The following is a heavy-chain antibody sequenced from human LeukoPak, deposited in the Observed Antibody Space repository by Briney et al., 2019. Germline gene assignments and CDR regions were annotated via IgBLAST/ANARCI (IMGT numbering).Heavy chain of an antibody. CDR1: GFTFSSYW. J-gene: IGHJ4*02. V-gene: IGHV3-7*01. D-gene: IGHD4-23*01. CDR2: IKQDGSEK. Sequence: GGSLRLSCAASGFTFSSYWMSWVRQAPGKGLEWVANIKQDGSEKYYVDSVKGRFTISRDNAKNSLYLQMNSLRAEDTAVYYCAREKGENDLPVPRNSHFDYWGQGTLVTVSS. CDR3: AREKGENDLPVPRNSHFDY.